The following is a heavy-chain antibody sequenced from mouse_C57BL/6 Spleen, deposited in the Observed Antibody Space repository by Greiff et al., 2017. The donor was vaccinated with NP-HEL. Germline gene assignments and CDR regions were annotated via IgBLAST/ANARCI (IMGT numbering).Heavy chain of an antibody. Sequence: EVKLMESGEGLVKPGGSLKLSCAASGFTFSSYAMSWVRQTPEKRLEWVAYISSGGDYIYYADTVKGRFTISRDNARNTLYLQMSSLKSEDTAMYYCTRDHYDRAWFAYWGQGTLVTVSA. CDR1: GFTFSSYA. J-gene: IGHJ3*01. CDR2: ISSGGDYI. V-gene: IGHV5-9-1*02. D-gene: IGHD2-4*01. CDR3: TRDHYDRAWFAY.